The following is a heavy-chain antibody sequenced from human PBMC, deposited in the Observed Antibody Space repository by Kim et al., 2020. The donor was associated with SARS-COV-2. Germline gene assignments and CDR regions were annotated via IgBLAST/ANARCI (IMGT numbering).Heavy chain of an antibody. V-gene: IGHV3-33*01. D-gene: IGHD6-13*01. J-gene: IGHJ4*02. CDR3: ARDNSRQFDY. CDR2: Q. Sequence: QYYADSVKGRFTISRDNSKNTLYLQMNSLRAEDTAVYYCARDNSRQFDYWGQGTLVTVSS.